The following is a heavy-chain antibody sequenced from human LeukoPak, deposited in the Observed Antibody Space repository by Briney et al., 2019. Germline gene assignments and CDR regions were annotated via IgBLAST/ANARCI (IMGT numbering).Heavy chain of an antibody. Sequence: GASVKVSCKASGYTFTGYYMHWVREAPGQGLEWMGWINPNSGGTNYAQKVQGRVTMTRETSISTAYMELSRLRSDDTAVYYCARGPNIVVVPAAIEYWGQGTLVTVSS. D-gene: IGHD2-2*01. J-gene: IGHJ4*02. CDR2: INPNSGGT. CDR1: GYTFTGYY. CDR3: ARGPNIVVVPAAIEY. V-gene: IGHV1-2*02.